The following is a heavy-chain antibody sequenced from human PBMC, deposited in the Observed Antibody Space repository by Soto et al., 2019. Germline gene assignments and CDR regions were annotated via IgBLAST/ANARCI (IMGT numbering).Heavy chain of an antibody. J-gene: IGHJ4*02. V-gene: IGHV4-61*08. Sequence: QVQLQESGPGLVKPSETLSLTCTVSGGSVSSDDYYWSWIRQSPGKGLEWIGYIFYLGSTSYNPSRETRVRISVDTSKNQFSLRLSSVTAADTAVYYCARDPHDYDSGGYYYHLDNWGQGTLVTVSS. CDR3: ARDPHDYDSGGYYYHLDN. D-gene: IGHD3-22*01. CDR2: IFYLGST. CDR1: GGSVSSDDYY.